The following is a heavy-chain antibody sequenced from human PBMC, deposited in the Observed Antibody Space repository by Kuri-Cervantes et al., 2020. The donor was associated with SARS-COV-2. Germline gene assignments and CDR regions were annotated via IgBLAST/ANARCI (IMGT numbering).Heavy chain of an antibody. CDR3: ARRFGTNWFDL. CDR2: ICPYDSTT. V-gene: IGHV5-51*01. CDR1: GYSFTTYC. Sequence: GGSLRLSCKASGYSFTTYCIAWVRQKPGKGLEWMGTICPYDSTTTYGPSFQGRVTISADKSVDTAYLQWNNLRAADTAIYYCARRFGTNWFDLWGQGTLVTVSS. J-gene: IGHJ5*02. D-gene: IGHD3-16*01.